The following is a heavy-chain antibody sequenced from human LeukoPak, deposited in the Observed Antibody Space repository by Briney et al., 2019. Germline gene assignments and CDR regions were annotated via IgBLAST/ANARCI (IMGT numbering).Heavy chain of an antibody. CDR3: ARDLGTGTIDY. CDR2: ISSSSSYT. CDR1: GFTFSDYY. J-gene: IGHJ4*02. D-gene: IGHD3-10*01. V-gene: IGHV3-11*05. Sequence: GGSLRHSCAASGFTFSDYYMSWIRQAPGKGLEWVSYISSSSSYTNYADSVKGRFTISRDNAKNSLYLQMNSLRAEDTAVYYCARDLGTGTIDYWGQGTLVTVSS.